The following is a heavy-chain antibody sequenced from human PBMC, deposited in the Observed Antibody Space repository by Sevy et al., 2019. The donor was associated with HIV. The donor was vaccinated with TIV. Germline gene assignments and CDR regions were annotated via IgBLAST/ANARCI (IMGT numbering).Heavy chain of an antibody. D-gene: IGHD5-18*01. CDR1: GFTFNSFA. CDR2: ISGTGDYT. V-gene: IGHV3-23*01. J-gene: IGHJ4*02. CDR3: AKKMGGGSGMAFLVDF. Sequence: GGSLRLSCAASGFTFNSFAMGWLRQAPGKGLDWISVISGTGDYTYYADSVKGRFTISRDNSKNTLFLQMNSLRAEDTAIFYCAKKMGGGSGMAFLVDFWGQGTLVTVSS.